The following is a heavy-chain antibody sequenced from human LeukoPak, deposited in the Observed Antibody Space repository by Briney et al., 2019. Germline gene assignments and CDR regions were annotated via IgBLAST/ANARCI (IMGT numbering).Heavy chain of an antibody. CDR1: GFTFSSHW. Sequence: GRSLRLSCAASGFTFSSHWMHWVRQAPGKGLVWVSRINTDGSSTSYADSVKGRFTISRDNAKNTLYLQMNSLRAEDTAVYYCANGAHSTSFDYWGQGTLVTVSS. V-gene: IGHV3-74*01. CDR3: ANGAHSTSFDY. D-gene: IGHD2-2*01. J-gene: IGHJ4*02. CDR2: INTDGSST.